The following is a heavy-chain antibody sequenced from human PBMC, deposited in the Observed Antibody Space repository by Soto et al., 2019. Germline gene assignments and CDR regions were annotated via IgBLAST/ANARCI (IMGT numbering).Heavy chain of an antibody. D-gene: IGHD4-17*01. Sequence: ASVKVSSESSGYTLFIYVMGLVRQAPGQGLEWMGWMSAYSGDTIYAQNLQNRVTMTRDTSTSTAYMELRSLRSDDTVMYYCVREVQGGDYIIFGYWGQRTLVTVSS. J-gene: IGHJ4*02. CDR3: VREVQGGDYIIFGY. CDR1: GYTLFIYV. CDR2: MSAYSGDT. V-gene: IGHV1-18*01.